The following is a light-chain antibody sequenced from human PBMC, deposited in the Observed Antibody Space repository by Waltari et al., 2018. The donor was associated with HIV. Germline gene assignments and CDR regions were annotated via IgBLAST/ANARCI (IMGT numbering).Light chain of an antibody. CDR2: EVS. V-gene: IGLV2-14*01. CDR1: TNDIGSYKY. Sequence: QSVLTQPASVSGSPGQSLTLSCTGTTNDIGSYKYVSWYQQSPDKAPKLIIYEVSNLPSGISSRFSGSKSGNTASLTISGRQADDEAYYHCSSYSRGALLFGGGTKVTVL. J-gene: IGLJ2*01. CDR3: SSYSRGALL.